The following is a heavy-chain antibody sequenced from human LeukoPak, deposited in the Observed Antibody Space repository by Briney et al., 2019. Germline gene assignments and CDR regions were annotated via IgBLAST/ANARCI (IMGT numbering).Heavy chain of an antibody. V-gene: IGHV4-59*12. CDR3: ARVIGWFGGFDY. Sequence: SETLSLTCTVSGGSISSYYWSWIRQPPGKGLEWIGYIYHSGTTYDNPSLKSRVTISVDKSKNQFSLKLSSVTAADTAVYYCARVIGWFGGFDYWGQGTLVTVSS. CDR2: IYHSGTT. CDR1: GGSISSYY. D-gene: IGHD3-10*01. J-gene: IGHJ4*02.